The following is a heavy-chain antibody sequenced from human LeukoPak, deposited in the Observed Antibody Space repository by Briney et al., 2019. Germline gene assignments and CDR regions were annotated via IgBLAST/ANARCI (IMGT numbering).Heavy chain of an antibody. J-gene: IGHJ4*02. CDR1: GGSISSYY. CDR3: ARESFTPPYYDSSGYYDY. D-gene: IGHD3-22*01. Sequence: SETLSLTCTVSGGSISSYYWSLIRQPAGKGLEWIGSSYTSGSTNYNPSLKSRVTMSVDTSKNQFSLKLSSVTAADTAVYYCARESFTPPYYDSSGYYDYWGQGTLVTVSS. V-gene: IGHV4-4*07. CDR2: SYTSGST.